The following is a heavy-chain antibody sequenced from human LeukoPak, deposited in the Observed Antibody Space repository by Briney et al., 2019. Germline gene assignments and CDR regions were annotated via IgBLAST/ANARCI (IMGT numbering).Heavy chain of an antibody. CDR2: ISDSGSST. CDR1: GFTFSSYA. D-gene: IGHD1-26*01. CDR3: ARDLYTGSYHDY. Sequence: GGSLRLSCAASGFTFSSYAMSWVRQAPGKGLEWVSGISDSGSSTYYADSVKGRFTISRDKSKNTLYLQMNSLRAADTAVYYCARDLYTGSYHDYWGQGTLVTVSS. J-gene: IGHJ4*02. V-gene: IGHV3-23*01.